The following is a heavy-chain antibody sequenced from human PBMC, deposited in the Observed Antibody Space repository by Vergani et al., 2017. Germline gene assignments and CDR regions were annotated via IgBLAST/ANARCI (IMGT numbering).Heavy chain of an antibody. V-gene: IGHV4-31*03. CDR1: GGSISSGGYY. J-gene: IGHJ5*02. CDR2: IYYSGST. Sequence: QVQLQESGPGLVKPSQTLSLTCTVSGGSISSGGYYWSWIRQHPGKGLEWIGYIYYSGSTYYNPSLKSRVTISVDTSKNQFSLKLSSVTAADTAVYYCARFPLTYYYGSGAGGGFDPWGQGTLVTVSS. CDR3: ARFPLTYYYGSGAGGGFDP. D-gene: IGHD3-10*01.